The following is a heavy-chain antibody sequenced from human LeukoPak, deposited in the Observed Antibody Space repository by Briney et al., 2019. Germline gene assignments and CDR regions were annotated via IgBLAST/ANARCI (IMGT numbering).Heavy chain of an antibody. V-gene: IGHV4-59*08. CDR2: IYYSGST. Sequence: SETLSLTCTVSGGSISSYYWSWIRQPPGKGLERIGYIYYSGSTNYNPSLKSRVTISVDTSKNQFSLKLSSVTAADTAVYYCARLRDDAFDIWGQGTMVTVSS. D-gene: IGHD4-17*01. J-gene: IGHJ3*02. CDR3: ARLRDDAFDI. CDR1: GGSISSYY.